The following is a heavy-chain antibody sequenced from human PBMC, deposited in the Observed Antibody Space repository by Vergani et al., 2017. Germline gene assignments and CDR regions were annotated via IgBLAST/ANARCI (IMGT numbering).Heavy chain of an antibody. J-gene: IGHJ4*02. Sequence: QVQLQESGPGLVTPSETLSLTCTVSGDSVISTDYHWGWIRQPPGKGLEWIGGMDYSGSTSYNPSLESRISISFETPKNQFSLRLTSVTAAGTAVYYCASKRGACRAAYCHSYDFWGPGTLVTVSS. CDR2: MDYSGST. CDR3: ASKRGACRAAYCHSYDF. D-gene: IGHD2-15*01. V-gene: IGHV4-39*01. CDR1: GDSVISTDYH.